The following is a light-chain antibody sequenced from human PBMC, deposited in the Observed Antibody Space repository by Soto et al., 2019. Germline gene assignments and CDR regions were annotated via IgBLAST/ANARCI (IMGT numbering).Light chain of an antibody. CDR1: QTVRNNY. V-gene: IGKV3-20*01. Sequence: EFVLTQSPGTLSLSAGERATLSCRASQTVRNNYLAWYQQKPGQAPRLLIYDASSRATGIPDRFSGGGSGTDFTLTISRLDPEDFAVYYCQQYGSSPITFGQGTRLEI. CDR2: DAS. J-gene: IGKJ5*01. CDR3: QQYGSSPIT.